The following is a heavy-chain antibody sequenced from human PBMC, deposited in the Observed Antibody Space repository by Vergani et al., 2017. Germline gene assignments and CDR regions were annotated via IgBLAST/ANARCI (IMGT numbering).Heavy chain of an antibody. Sequence: EVHLLESGGGQVEAGGSLRLSCVASGFTFSNSAMSWVRQTSGKGLEWVSAISGHGDRTYYADSVKGRFTLSRDNSKNTVYLQMNSFKAEDRATYYCAREERSNTSPFVGDWGQGTLVTV. J-gene: IGHJ4*02. CDR3: AREERSNTSPFVGD. V-gene: IGHV3-23*01. CDR2: ISGHGDRT. D-gene: IGHD2/OR15-2a*01. CDR1: GFTFSNSA.